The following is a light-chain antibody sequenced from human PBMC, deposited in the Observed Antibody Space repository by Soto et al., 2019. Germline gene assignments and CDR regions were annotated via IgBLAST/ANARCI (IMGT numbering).Light chain of an antibody. V-gene: IGKV1-12*02. CDR2: AAS. CDR1: QGLSSY. Sequence: DIQMTQSPSSVSASVGDRVTITCRASQGLSSYLAWYHQKPGKAPKRLNYAASNLQSGVPSRFSGTGSGTDFTLTISSLQPEEFESYFCLSGHSRPFGGGTKVEIK. J-gene: IGKJ4*01. CDR3: LSGHSRP.